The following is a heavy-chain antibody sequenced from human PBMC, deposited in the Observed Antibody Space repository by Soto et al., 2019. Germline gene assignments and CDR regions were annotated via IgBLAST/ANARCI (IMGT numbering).Heavy chain of an antibody. CDR1: GGSISSYY. J-gene: IGHJ6*02. D-gene: IGHD3-3*01. CDR2: IYYSEST. Sequence: PSETLSLTCTVSGGSISSYYWSWIRQPPGKGLEWIGYIYYSESTNYNPSLKSRVTISVDTSKNQFSLKLSSVTAADTAVYYCARDNYDFWSGYPYGMDVWGQGTTVTVSS. CDR3: ARDNYDFWSGYPYGMDV. V-gene: IGHV4-59*01.